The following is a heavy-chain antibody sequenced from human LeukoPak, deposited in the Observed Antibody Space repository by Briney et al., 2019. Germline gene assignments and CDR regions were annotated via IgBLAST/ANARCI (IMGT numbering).Heavy chain of an antibody. D-gene: IGHD2-2*01. Sequence: PGGSLKLSCAASGFSFSVSTIHWVRQASGKGLEWVGRIRGRANGYSTAYGASVQGRFTISRDDSNNTAYLVMNNLKPEDTAVYYCSRLLIPSAVYDDLWGLGTLVTVSS. V-gene: IGHV3-73*01. CDR1: GFSFSVST. CDR3: SRLLIPSAVYDDL. CDR2: IRGRANGYST. J-gene: IGHJ5*02.